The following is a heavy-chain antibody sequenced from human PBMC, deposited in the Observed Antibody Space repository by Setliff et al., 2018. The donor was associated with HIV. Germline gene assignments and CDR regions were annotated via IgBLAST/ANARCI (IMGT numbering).Heavy chain of an antibody. CDR1: GGTFRSNA. D-gene: IGHD3-3*01. J-gene: IGHJ5*02. CDR3: ARVLLVTNPVYGVVSNWFDP. CDR2: IIPILGTA. V-gene: IGHV1-69*13. Sequence: SVKVSCKASGGTFRSNAFSWLRQAPGQGLEWMGGIIPILGTANYAQKFQRRLTITADEVRNTAYVELSSLRSEDTAVYYCARVLLVTNPVYGVVSNWFDPWGQGTPVTVSS.